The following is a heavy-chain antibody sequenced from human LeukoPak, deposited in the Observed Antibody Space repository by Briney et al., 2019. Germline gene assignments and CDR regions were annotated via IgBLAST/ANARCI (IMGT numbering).Heavy chain of an antibody. Sequence: GGSLRLSCAASGFTFSTFPMHWVRHAPGKGLEWGALILYDGTNKYYADSVKGRFTISRDSSKNTLYLQMNSLRPEDTAVYYCARDACGGGSCDASYWGQGTLVTVSS. J-gene: IGHJ4*02. CDR3: ARDACGGGSCDASY. V-gene: IGHV3-30*04. D-gene: IGHD2-15*01. CDR2: ILYDGTNK. CDR1: GFTFSTFP.